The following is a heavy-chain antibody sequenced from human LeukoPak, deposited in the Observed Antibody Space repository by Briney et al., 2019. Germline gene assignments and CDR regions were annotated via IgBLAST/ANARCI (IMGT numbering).Heavy chain of an antibody. CDR2: IYYSGST. J-gene: IGHJ5*02. D-gene: IGHD6-6*01. CDR1: GGSISSGGYY. CDR3: ARFEYSSSAYSWFDP. Sequence: SQTLSLTCTVSGGSISSGGYYWSWIRQHPGKGLEWIGYIYYSGSTYYNPSLKSRVTISVDTSKNQFSLKLSSVTAADTAVYYCARFEYSSSAYSWFDPWGQGTLVTVSS. V-gene: IGHV4-31*03.